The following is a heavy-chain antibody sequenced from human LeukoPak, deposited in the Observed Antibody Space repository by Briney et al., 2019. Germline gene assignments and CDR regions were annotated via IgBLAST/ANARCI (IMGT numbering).Heavy chain of an antibody. V-gene: IGHV3-30*02. Sequence: GGSLRLSCAASGFTFSSYGMHWVRQAPGKGLEWVAFIRYDGSNEYYADSVKGRFTISRDNSKYTLYLQMNSLRAEDTSIYFCAKDTTPPKAGFDPWGQGTLVTVSS. CDR3: AKDTTPPKAGFDP. CDR2: IRYDGSNE. J-gene: IGHJ5*02. D-gene: IGHD1-14*01. CDR1: GFTFSSYG.